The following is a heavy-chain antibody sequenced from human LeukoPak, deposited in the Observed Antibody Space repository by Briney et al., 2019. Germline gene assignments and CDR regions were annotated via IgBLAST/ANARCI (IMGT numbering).Heavy chain of an antibody. CDR1: GGTFSSYA. J-gene: IGHJ4*02. CDR3: ASHAHDYDSSGYFDS. CDR2: IIPIFGTA. V-gene: IGHV1-69*05. Sequence: ASVKVSCKASGGTFSSYAISWVRQAPGQGLEWMGGIIPIFGTANYAQKFQGRVTITTDESTSTAYMELSSLRSEDTAVYFCASHAHDYDSSGYFDSWGQGALVTVSS. D-gene: IGHD3-22*01.